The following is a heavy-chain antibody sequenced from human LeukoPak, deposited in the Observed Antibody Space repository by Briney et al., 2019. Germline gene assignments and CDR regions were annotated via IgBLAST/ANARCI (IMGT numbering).Heavy chain of an antibody. CDR1: GDSVSSISVA. J-gene: IGHJ6*02. V-gene: IGHV6-1*01. Sequence: SQTLSLTRAISGDSVSSISVAWNWIKQSPSRGLEWVGSTYYRSKWYYEYAVSVKSRINISPDTSKNQFSLQLTSVTPEDTAVYYCSLARSEYHYGMDVWGQGTTVTVSS. CDR3: SLARSEYHYGMDV. CDR2: TYYRSKWYY.